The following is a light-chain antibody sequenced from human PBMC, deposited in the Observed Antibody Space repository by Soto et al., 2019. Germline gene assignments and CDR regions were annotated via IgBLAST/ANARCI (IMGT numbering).Light chain of an antibody. V-gene: IGKV1-5*03. CDR2: EAS. CDR3: QQYNGYWT. Sequence: DIQMTQSPSTLSASVGDRVTITCRASQSISGSLAWYQQKPGKAPKLLIYEASNLKSGLPSRFSGSGSGTKYTLTISSLQPDDSASYYCQQYNGYWTFGQGTRVEIK. CDR1: QSISGS. J-gene: IGKJ1*01.